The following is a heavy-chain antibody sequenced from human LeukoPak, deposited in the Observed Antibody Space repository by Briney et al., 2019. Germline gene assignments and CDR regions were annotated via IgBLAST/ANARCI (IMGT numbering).Heavy chain of an antibody. CDR1: GFTFSSYA. CDR3: ARDLRDMITFGGVIGY. J-gene: IGHJ4*02. CDR2: ISHDGSNK. Sequence: GGSLRLSCAASGFTFSSYAMHWVRQAPGKGLEWVAVISHDGSNKYYADSVKGRFTISRDNSKNTLYLQMNSLRAEDTAVYYCARDLRDMITFGGVIGYWGQGTLVTVSS. V-gene: IGHV3-30-3*01. D-gene: IGHD3-16*02.